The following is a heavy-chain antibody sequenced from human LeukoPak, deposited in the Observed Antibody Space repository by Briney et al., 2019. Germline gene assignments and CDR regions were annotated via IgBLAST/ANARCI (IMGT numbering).Heavy chain of an antibody. D-gene: IGHD4-17*01. V-gene: IGHV3-7*01. Sequence: GGSLRLSCVASAFTFGSSWMSWVRQAPGEGLEWVANIKQDGSEKYYVDSVKGRFTISRDNAKNSLYLQMNSLRAEDTAVYYCARDLGDYGDLFDYWGQGTLVTVSS. CDR2: IKQDGSEK. J-gene: IGHJ4*02. CDR1: AFTFGSSW. CDR3: ARDLGDYGDLFDY.